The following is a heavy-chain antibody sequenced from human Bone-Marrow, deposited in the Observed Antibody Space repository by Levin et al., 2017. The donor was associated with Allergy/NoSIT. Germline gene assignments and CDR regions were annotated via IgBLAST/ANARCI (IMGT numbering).Heavy chain of an antibody. Sequence: PSETLSLTCAASGFIFNTAWMSWVRQAPGKGLEWVGRIKSETDGGTTDYAAPVKGRFTISRDDSKNTLYLQMNSLKTEDTAVYYCATAHLDYWGQGILVTVSS. J-gene: IGHJ4*02. CDR3: ATAHLDY. CDR2: IKSETDGGTT. CDR1: GFIFNTAW. V-gene: IGHV3-15*01.